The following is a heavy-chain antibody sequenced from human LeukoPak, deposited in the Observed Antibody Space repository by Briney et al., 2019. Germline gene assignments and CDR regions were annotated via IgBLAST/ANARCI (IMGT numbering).Heavy chain of an antibody. CDR1: GYTFTGYY. CDR3: ARGLIVAAAGMDYYYYMDV. V-gene: IGHV1-2*02. CDR2: INPNSGGT. Sequence: ASVKVSCKASGYTFTGYYMHWVRQAPGQGLEWMGWINPNSGGTNYAQKFQGRVTMTRDTSISTAHMELSRLRSDDTAVYYCARGLIVAAAGMDYYYYMDVWGKGTTVTVSS. D-gene: IGHD6-13*01. J-gene: IGHJ6*03.